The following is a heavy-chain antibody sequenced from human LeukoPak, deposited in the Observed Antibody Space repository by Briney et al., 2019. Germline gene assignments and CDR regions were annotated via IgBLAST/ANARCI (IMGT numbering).Heavy chain of an antibody. J-gene: IGHJ5*02. V-gene: IGHV4-31*03. CDR3: ARDELWFGELHNWFDP. Sequence: PSQTLSLTCTVSGGSISSGGYYWNWIRQHPGKGLEWIGYIYYSGSTYYNPSLKSRVTISVDTSKNQFSLKLSSVTAADTAVYYCARDELWFGELHNWFDPWGQGTLVTVSS. CDR1: GGSISSGGYY. CDR2: IYYSGST. D-gene: IGHD3-10*01.